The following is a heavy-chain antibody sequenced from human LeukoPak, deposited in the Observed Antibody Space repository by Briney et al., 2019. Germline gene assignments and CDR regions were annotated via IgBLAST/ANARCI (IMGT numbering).Heavy chain of an antibody. CDR3: ARARGFARGDAFDI. D-gene: IGHD3-10*01. CDR1: GFTVSSNY. Sequence: GGSLRLSCAASGFTVSSNYMSWVRQAPGKGLEWVSLIYSGGSTYYADSVKGRFTISRDNSKNTLYLQMNSLRAEDTAAYYCARARGFARGDAFDIWGQGTMVTVSS. CDR2: IYSGGST. J-gene: IGHJ3*02. V-gene: IGHV3-53*01.